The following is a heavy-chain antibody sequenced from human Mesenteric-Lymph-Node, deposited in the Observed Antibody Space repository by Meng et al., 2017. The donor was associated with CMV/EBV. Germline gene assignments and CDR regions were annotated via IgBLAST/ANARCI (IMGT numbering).Heavy chain of an antibody. J-gene: IGHJ6*02. CDR2: IIPILGIA. Sequence: SVKVSCKASGYTFTGYYMHWVRQAPGQGLEWMGRIIPILGIANYAQKFQGRVTITADKSTSTAYMELSSLRSEDTAVYYCARGGVGITIFGVAPISPSDYYYGMDVWGQGTTVTVSS. CDR3: ARGGVGITIFGVAPISPSDYYYGMDV. CDR1: GYTFTGYY. D-gene: IGHD3-3*01. V-gene: IGHV1-69*04.